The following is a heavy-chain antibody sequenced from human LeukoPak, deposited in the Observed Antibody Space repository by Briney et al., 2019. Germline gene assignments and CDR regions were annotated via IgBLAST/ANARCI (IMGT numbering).Heavy chain of an antibody. D-gene: IGHD3-22*01. CDR1: GGSISSYY. V-gene: IGHV4-59*01. CDR3: ARSRDDSSGYYYGNWYFDL. J-gene: IGHJ2*01. CDR2: IYYSGST. Sequence: SETLSLTCTVSGGSISSYYWSWIRQPLGKGLEWIGYIYYSGSTNYNPSLKSRVTISVDTSKNQFSLKLSSVTAADTAVYYCARSRDDSSGYYYGNWYFDLWGRGTLVTVSS.